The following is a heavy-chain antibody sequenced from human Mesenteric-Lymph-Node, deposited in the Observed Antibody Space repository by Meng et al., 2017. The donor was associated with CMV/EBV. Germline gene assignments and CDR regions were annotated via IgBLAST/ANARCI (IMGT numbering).Heavy chain of an antibody. Sequence: GESLKISCAASGFMFSNYEMNWVRQAPGKGLEWVSYISTSGSSISYADSVKGRFTISRDNSKNTLYLQMNSLRAEDTAVYYCAKDNYYDTNGPLTTGGRGTMVTVSS. CDR3: AKDNYYDTNGPLTT. CDR2: ISTSGSSI. V-gene: IGHV3-48*03. J-gene: IGHJ3*01. CDR1: GFMFSNYE. D-gene: IGHD3-22*01.